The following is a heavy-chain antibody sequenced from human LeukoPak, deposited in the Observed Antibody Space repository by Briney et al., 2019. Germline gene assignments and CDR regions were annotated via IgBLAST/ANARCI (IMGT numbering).Heavy chain of an antibody. D-gene: IGHD3-3*01. V-gene: IGHV4-59*01. CDR1: GGSISSYY. CDR2: IYHSGST. J-gene: IGHJ6*02. Sequence: SETLSLTCTVSGGSISSYYWSWIRQPPGKGLEWIGYIYHSGSTNYNPSLKSRVTISVDTSKNQFSLKLSSVTAADTAVYYCARDSGYYDFWSGYFPLYYYYGMDVWGQGTTVTVSS. CDR3: ARDSGYYDFWSGYFPLYYYYGMDV.